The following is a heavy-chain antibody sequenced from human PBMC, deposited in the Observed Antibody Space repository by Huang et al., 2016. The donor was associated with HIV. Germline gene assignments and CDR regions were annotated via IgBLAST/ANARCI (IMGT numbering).Heavy chain of an antibody. CDR1: GYTFTSYG. D-gene: IGHD3-22*01. V-gene: IGHV1-18*01. Sequence: QIQLMQSGPELKQPGASGKVSCKASGYTFTSYGITWVHQAPGQGPEVMGWISASSGDTEYAQKFQGRVTLTTDTATNIAYMELRSLSSDDTAKYYCARDPKYHRIGYYRQRRGIDIWGQGTMVIVSS. CDR3: ARDPKYHRIGYYRQRRGIDI. J-gene: IGHJ3*02. CDR2: ISASSGDT.